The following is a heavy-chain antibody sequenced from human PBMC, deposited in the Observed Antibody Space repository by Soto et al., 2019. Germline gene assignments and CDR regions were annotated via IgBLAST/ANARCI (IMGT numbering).Heavy chain of an antibody. Sequence: EVQLVESGGGLVKPGGSLRLSCAASGLTFSSDSMGWVRQAPGKGLEWVASISSSGSFMNYADSVKGRFTISRDNAKNSLYLQMRSPKDEDTAVYYCARDPPSGTTLDWFDSWGQGTLVTVSS. CDR2: ISSSGSFM. J-gene: IGHJ5*01. V-gene: IGHV3-21*01. D-gene: IGHD1-7*01. CDR1: GLTFSSDS. CDR3: ARDPPSGTTLDWFDS.